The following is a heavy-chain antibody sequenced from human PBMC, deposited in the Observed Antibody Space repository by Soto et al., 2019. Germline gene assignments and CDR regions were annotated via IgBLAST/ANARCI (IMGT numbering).Heavy chain of an antibody. Sequence: QVQLVESGGGVVQPGRSLRLSCAASGFSFSISPMHWVRQAPGKGPEWVALISYDGTNKFYADSVKGRLTISRDNSKSTLYFQVDSLRPEDAAVYYCARDPKTSGGQHWAFNYFDSWGQGTLVTVSS. CDR1: GFSFSISP. J-gene: IGHJ4*02. CDR3: ARDPKTSGGQHWAFNYFDS. D-gene: IGHD7-27*01. V-gene: IGHV3-30-3*01. CDR2: ISYDGTNK.